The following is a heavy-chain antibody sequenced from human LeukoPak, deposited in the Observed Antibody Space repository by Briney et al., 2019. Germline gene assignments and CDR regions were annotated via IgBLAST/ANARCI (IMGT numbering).Heavy chain of an antibody. V-gene: IGHV1-2*02. D-gene: IGHD2-15*01. J-gene: IGHJ3*02. CDR3: ARDAYCSGGSCGFGAFDI. CDR1: GYTFTGYY. CDR2: INPNSGGT. Sequence: GASVKVSCKASGYTFTGYYMHWVRQAPGQGLEWMGWINPNSGGTNYAQKFQGRVTMTRDTSISTAYMELSRLRSDDTAVYYCARDAYCSGGSCGFGAFDIWGQGTMVTVSS.